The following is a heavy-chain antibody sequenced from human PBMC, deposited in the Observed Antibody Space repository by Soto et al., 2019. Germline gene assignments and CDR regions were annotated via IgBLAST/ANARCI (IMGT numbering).Heavy chain of an antibody. J-gene: IGHJ6*02. CDR1: GGSISSGGYY. V-gene: IGHV4-31*03. D-gene: IGHD3-10*01. CDR2: IYYSGST. Sequence: SETLSLTCTVSGGSISSGGYYWSWIRQHPGKGLEWIGYIYYSGSTYYNPSLKSRVTISEDTSKNQFSLKLSSVTAADTAVYYCARGNGFTMVRGVIIKENYYYYGMDVWGQGTTATVSS. CDR3: ARGNGFTMVRGVIIKENYYYYGMDV.